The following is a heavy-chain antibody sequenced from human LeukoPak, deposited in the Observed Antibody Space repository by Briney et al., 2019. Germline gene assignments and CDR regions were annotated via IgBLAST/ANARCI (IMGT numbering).Heavy chain of an antibody. CDR3: AKTTLAIRYDY. Sequence: GGSLRLSCAASGFTFSSYAMSWVRQAPGKGLEWVSAISGSGGSTYYADSVKGRFTISSDNSKNTLYLQMSSLRAEDTAVYYCAKTTLAIRYDYWGQGTLVTVSS. J-gene: IGHJ4*02. CDR1: GFTFSSYA. D-gene: IGHD1-1*01. V-gene: IGHV3-23*01. CDR2: ISGSGGST.